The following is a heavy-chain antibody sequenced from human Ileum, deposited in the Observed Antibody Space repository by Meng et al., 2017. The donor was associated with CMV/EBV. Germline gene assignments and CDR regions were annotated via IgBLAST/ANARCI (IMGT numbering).Heavy chain of an antibody. CDR1: GFIFSTYW. CDR2: IHPGGSTT. Sequence: DSGFIFSTYWMHWVRQAPGKGLEWVSRIHPGGSTTVYADSVKGRFTISRDNAKNTLFLQMNSLRDEDTAVYYCARETPTGGAYYFNYWGQGTLVTVSS. CDR3: ARETPTGGAYYFNY. J-gene: IGHJ4*02. V-gene: IGHV3-74*01. D-gene: IGHD4-17*01.